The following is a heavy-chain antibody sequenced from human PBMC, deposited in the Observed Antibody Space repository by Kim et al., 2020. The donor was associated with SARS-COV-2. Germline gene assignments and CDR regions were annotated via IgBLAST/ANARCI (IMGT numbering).Heavy chain of an antibody. Sequence: GGSLRLSCAASGFTFSSYAMHWVRQAPGKGLEYVSAISSNGGSTYYANSVKGRFTISRDNSKNTLYLQMGSLRAEDMAVYYCARSRKYYYDSSGQGGMDV. CDR3: ARSRKYYYDSSGQGGMDV. CDR1: GFTFSSYA. D-gene: IGHD3-22*01. V-gene: IGHV3-64*01. CDR2: ISSNGGST. J-gene: IGHJ6*01.